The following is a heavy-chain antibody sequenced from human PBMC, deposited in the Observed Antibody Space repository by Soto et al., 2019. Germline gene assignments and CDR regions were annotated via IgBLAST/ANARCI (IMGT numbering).Heavy chain of an antibody. D-gene: IGHD6-19*01. J-gene: IGHJ4*02. CDR1: GFTFSSYA. Sequence: GGSLRLSCAASGFTFSSYAMHWVRQAPGKGLEWVAVISYDGSNKYYADSVKGRFTISRDNSKNTLYLQMNSLRAEDTAVYYCARVLWVGSSGWYYFDYWGQGTLVTVSS. CDR2: ISYDGSNK. CDR3: ARVLWVGSSGWYYFDY. V-gene: IGHV3-30-3*01.